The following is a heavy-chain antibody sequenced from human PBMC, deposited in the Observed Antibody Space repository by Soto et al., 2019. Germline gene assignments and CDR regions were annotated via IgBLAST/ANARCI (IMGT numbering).Heavy chain of an antibody. Sequence: EVQLVESGGGLVKPGGSLRLSCAASGFTFSSYSMNWVRQAPGKGLEWVSSISSSSSYIYYADSVKGRFTISRDNAKNSLYLQMNSLRAEDTAVYYCARVYAEDDPTPLSSAVEDAFDIWGQGTMVTVSS. J-gene: IGHJ3*02. V-gene: IGHV3-21*01. CDR2: ISSSSSYI. D-gene: IGHD6-19*01. CDR3: ARVYAEDDPTPLSSAVEDAFDI. CDR1: GFTFSSYS.